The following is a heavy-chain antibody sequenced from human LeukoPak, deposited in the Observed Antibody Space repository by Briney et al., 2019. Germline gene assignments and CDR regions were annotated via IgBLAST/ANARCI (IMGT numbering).Heavy chain of an antibody. Sequence: GGSLRLSCAASGFTFNNFGMHWVRQAPGKGLEWVSVISYSGSVQFYADSVKGRFTISRDDSKNTVHMQMNRLRVEDAAVYYCARSPRDSRDWTGTLDYWGQGALVTVSS. V-gene: IGHV3-30*03. J-gene: IGHJ4*02. CDR2: ISYSGSVQ. CDR1: GFTFNNFG. CDR3: ARSPRDSRDWTGTLDY. D-gene: IGHD3-22*01.